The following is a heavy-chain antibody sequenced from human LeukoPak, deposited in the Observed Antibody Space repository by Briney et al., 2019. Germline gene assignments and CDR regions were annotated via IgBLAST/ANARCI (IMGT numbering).Heavy chain of an antibody. V-gene: IGHV3-7*01. CDR2: IKQDGSEK. CDR3: AKDLHSSDDY. CDR1: GFTFSSYW. Sequence: GGSLRLSCAASGFTFSSYWMSWVRQAPGKGLEWVANIKQDGSEKYYVDSVKGRFTISRDNSKNTLYLQMNSLRAEDTAVYYCAKDLHSSDDYWGQGTLVTVSS. D-gene: IGHD6-19*01. J-gene: IGHJ4*02.